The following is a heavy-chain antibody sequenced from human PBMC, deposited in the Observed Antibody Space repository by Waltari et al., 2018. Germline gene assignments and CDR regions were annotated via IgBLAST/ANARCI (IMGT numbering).Heavy chain of an antibody. Sequence: QVQLVQSGAEVKKPGSSVKVSCKASGGTFSSYAISWVRQAPGQGLEWMGGIIPIFGTANYAQKFQGRVTITADESTSTAYMELSSLRSEDTAVYYCARSKQDIVVVPNENGFDYWGQGTLVTVSS. J-gene: IGHJ4*02. CDR1: GGTFSSYA. CDR3: ARSKQDIVVVPNENGFDY. CDR2: IIPIFGTA. V-gene: IGHV1-69*01. D-gene: IGHD2-2*01.